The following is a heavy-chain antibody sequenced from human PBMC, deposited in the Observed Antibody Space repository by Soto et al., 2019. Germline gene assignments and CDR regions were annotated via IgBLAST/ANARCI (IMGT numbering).Heavy chain of an antibody. CDR2: IWYDGSNK. CDR1: GFTFSSYG. J-gene: IGHJ6*02. V-gene: IGHV3-33*01. D-gene: IGHD6-6*01. Sequence: QVQLVESGGGVVQPGRSLRLSCAASGFTFSSYGMHWVRQAPGKGLEWVAGIWYDGSNKYYADSVKGRFTISRDNSKNTLYLQMNSLRAEDTAVYYCARDKAARGHYYGMDVWGQGTTVTVSS. CDR3: ARDKAARGHYYGMDV.